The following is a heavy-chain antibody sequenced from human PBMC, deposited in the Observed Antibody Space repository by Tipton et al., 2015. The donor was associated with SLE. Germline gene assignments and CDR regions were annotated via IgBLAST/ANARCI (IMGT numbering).Heavy chain of an antibody. CDR1: GGSISSGGYY. CDR2: IYYSGST. J-gene: IGHJ6*02. V-gene: IGHV4-61*08. Sequence: TLSFTCTVSGGSISSGGYYWSWIRQHPGKGLEWIGYIYYSGSTNYNPSLKSRVTISVDTSKNQYSLKLSSVTAADTAVYYCARDLIMITFGGVIAGYGMDVWGQGTTVTVSS. CDR3: ARDLIMITFGGVIAGYGMDV. D-gene: IGHD3-16*02.